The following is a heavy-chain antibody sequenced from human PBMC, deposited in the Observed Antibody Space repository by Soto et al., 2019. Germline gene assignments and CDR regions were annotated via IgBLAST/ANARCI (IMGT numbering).Heavy chain of an antibody. CDR1: GGTFSSYT. J-gene: IGHJ2*01. D-gene: IGHD5-12*01. Sequence: QVQLVQSGAEVKKPGSSVTVSCKASGGTFSSYTISWVRQAPGQGLEWMGGIIPIFGTANYAQKFQGRVTIPAEESTSTAYMELSSLRSEDTAVYYCARGNHRWLQLWYFDLWGRGTLVTVSS. V-gene: IGHV1-69*12. CDR2: IIPIFGTA. CDR3: ARGNHRWLQLWYFDL.